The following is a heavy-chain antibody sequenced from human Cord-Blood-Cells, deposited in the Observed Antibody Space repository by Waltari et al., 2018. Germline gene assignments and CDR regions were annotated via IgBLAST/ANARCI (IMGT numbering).Heavy chain of an antibody. J-gene: IGHJ2*01. V-gene: IGHV4-34*01. CDR1: GGSFSGYY. Sequence: QVQLQQWGAGLLKPSETLSLTCAVYGGSFSGYYWSWTRQPPGKGREWIGEINHSGSTNYNPSLKSRVTISVDTSKNQFSLKLSSVTAADTAVYYCARSGGRDFWSGYYPNWYFDLWGRGTLVTVSS. CDR2: INHSGST. D-gene: IGHD3-3*01. CDR3: ARSGGRDFWSGYYPNWYFDL.